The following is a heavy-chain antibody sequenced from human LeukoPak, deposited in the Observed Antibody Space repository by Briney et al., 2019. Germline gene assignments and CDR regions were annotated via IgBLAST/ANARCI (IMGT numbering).Heavy chain of an antibody. CDR1: GYSFTSYW. Sequence: GESLKISCKGSGYSFTSYWIGWVRQMPGKGLEWMGIIYPGDSDTRYSPSFQGQVTISADKSISTAYLQWSSLKASDTAMYYCARQGRSIVGATTWGNWFDPWAREPWSPSPQ. CDR3: ARQGRSIVGATTWGNWFDP. V-gene: IGHV5-51*01. J-gene: IGHJ5*02. D-gene: IGHD1-26*01. CDR2: IYPGDSDT.